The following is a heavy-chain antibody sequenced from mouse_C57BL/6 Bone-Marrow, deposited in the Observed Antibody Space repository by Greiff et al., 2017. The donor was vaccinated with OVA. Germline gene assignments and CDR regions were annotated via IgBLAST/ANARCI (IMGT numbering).Heavy chain of an antibody. D-gene: IGHD1-1*01. CDR3: ARDYYGSSYWGY. Sequence: VHVKQSVAELVRPGASVKLSCTASGFNIKNTYMHWVKQRPEQGLEWIGRIDPANGNTKYAPKFQGKATITADTSSNTAYLQLSSLTSEDTAIYYCARDYYGSSYWGYWGQGTTLTVSS. J-gene: IGHJ2*01. CDR1: GFNIKNTY. CDR2: IDPANGNT. V-gene: IGHV14-3*01.